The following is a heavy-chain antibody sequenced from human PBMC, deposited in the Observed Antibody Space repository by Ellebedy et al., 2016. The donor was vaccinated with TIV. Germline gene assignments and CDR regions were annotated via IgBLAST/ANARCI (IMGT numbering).Heavy chain of an antibody. Sequence: GESLKISCAASGFTFSSYAMSWVRQAPGKGLEWVSAISGSGGSTYYADSVKGRFTISRDNSKNTLYLQMNSLRAEDTAVYYCAKGYGDYADYWGQGTLVTVSS. CDR2: ISGSGGST. V-gene: IGHV3-23*01. CDR3: AKGYGDYADY. D-gene: IGHD4-17*01. J-gene: IGHJ4*02. CDR1: GFTFSSYA.